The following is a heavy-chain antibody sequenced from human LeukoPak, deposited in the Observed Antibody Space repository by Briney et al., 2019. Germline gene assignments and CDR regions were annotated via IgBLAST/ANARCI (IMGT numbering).Heavy chain of an antibody. CDR2: ISSNGGST. J-gene: IGHJ3*02. CDR3: AKVGSSGAFDI. CDR1: GFTFSSYA. Sequence: GGSLRLSCAGSGFTFSSYAMHWVRQAPGKGLEYVSAISSNGGSTYYADSVKDRFTISRDNSKNTLYLQMNSLRAEDTAVYYCAKVGSSGAFDIWGQGTMVTVSS. V-gene: IGHV3-64*04. D-gene: IGHD6-6*01.